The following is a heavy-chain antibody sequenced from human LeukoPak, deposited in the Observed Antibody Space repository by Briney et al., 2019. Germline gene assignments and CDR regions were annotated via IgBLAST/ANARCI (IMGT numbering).Heavy chain of an antibody. CDR1: GFSFRNYA. Sequence: GGSLRLSCEASGFSFRNYAMNWVRQAPGKGLEWVASISGTGGSTFYADFAKGRFIISRDNSKDTLSLQLNSLTGTDTAVYFCAEGSVAIPQFFKSWGRGILVTDSS. V-gene: IGHV3-23*01. CDR3: AEGSVAIPQFFKS. CDR2: ISGTGGST. J-gene: IGHJ4*02. D-gene: IGHD2-21*01.